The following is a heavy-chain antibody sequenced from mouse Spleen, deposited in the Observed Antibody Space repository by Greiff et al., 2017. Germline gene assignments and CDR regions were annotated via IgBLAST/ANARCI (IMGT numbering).Heavy chain of an antibody. CDR3: ATGYFDY. CDR2: ISSGSSTI. Sequence: EVMLVASGGGLVKPGGSLKLSCAASGFTFSDYGMHWVRQAPEKGLEWVAYISSGSSTIYYADTVKGRFTISRDNAKNTLFLQMTSLRSEDTAMYYCATGYFDYWGQGTTLTVSS. V-gene: IGHV5-17*01. CDR1: GFTFSDYG. J-gene: IGHJ2*01. D-gene: IGHD4-1*01.